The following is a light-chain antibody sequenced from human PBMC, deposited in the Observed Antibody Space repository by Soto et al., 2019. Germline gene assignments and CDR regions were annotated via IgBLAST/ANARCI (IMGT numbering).Light chain of an antibody. CDR2: AAS. CDR3: QQYYSYPST. V-gene: IGKV1-8*01. Sequence: AIRMTQSPSSFSASTGDRVTITCRASQGISSYLAWYQQKPGKAPKLLIYAASTLQSGVPSRFSGSGSGTDFTLTISCLQSEDFANYYCQQYYSYPSTFGQGTKLEIK. CDR1: QGISSY. J-gene: IGKJ2*01.